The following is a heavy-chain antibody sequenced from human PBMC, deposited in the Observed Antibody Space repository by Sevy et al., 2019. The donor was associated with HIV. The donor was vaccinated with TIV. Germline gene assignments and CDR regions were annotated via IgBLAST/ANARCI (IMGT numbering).Heavy chain of an antibody. J-gene: IGHJ4*02. CDR1: GYTFTNYG. CDR3: ARDQEHSSGWHLDY. Sequence: ASVKVSCKASGYTFTNYGISWVRQAPGQGLEWMGWISAYNGNTKYAQKLQGRVTITTDTSTSTVDMELRSLRSDDTAVYYCARDQEHSSGWHLDYWGQGTLVTVSS. V-gene: IGHV1-18*01. D-gene: IGHD6-19*01. CDR2: ISAYNGNT.